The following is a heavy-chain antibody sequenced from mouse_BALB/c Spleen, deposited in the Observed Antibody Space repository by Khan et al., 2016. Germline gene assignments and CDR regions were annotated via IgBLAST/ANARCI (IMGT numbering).Heavy chain of an antibody. CDR1: GYTFTSYW. D-gene: IGHD2-3*01. Sequence: VQLQESGAELARPGASVKLSCKASGYTFTSYWMQWVKQRPGQGLEWIGAIYPGDGDTRYTQKFKGKATLTADESSSTAYMQLSSLASEDSAVYYCARGADGYYSLDYWGQGTSVTVSS. CDR2: IYPGDGDT. V-gene: IGHV1-87*01. CDR3: ARGADGYYSLDY. J-gene: IGHJ4*01.